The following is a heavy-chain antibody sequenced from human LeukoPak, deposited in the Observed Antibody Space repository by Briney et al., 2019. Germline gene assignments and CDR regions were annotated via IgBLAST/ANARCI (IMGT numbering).Heavy chain of an antibody. D-gene: IGHD4-17*01. J-gene: IGHJ4*02. CDR3: ARDLGFTGDSYYFDY. CDR2: ISAYNGNT. V-gene: IGHV1-18*01. Sequence: GASVKVSCKASGYTFISYGITWVRQAPGQGLERMGWISAYNGNTNYAQNLQGRVAMTTDTSTTTAYMDLRSLRSDDTAVYYCARDLGFTGDSYYFDYWGQGTLVTVSS. CDR1: GYTFISYG.